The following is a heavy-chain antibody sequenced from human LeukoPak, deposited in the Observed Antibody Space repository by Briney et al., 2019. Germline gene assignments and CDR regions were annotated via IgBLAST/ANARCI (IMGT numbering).Heavy chain of an antibody. J-gene: IGHJ5*02. CDR3: AKGPDVDT. CDR1: GFTFDDYV. CDR2: ITWDGGNS. V-gene: IGHV3-43*01. Sequence: GGSLRLSCAASGFTFDDYVLHWVRQAPGKGLEWVSLITWDGGNSYYADSVKGRFTISRDNSKNSLFLQMNSLRTEDTAFYYCAKGPDVDTWGQGTLVTVSS. D-gene: IGHD1-14*01.